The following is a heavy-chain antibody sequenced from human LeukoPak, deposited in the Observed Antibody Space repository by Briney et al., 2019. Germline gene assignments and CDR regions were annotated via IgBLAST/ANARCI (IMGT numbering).Heavy chain of an antibody. D-gene: IGHD2-21*01. CDR1: GFTLSSYA. CDR3: AKAPVTTCRGAYCYPFDY. V-gene: IGHV3-23*01. CDR2: ISDSGNT. J-gene: IGHJ4*02. Sequence: GGSLRLSCAASGFTLSSYAMSWVRQAPGKGLEWVSAISDSGNTYHADSVKGRYTISRDSSKNTLFLQMNRLRPEDAAVYYCAKAPVTTCRGAYCYPFDYWGQGTLVTVSS.